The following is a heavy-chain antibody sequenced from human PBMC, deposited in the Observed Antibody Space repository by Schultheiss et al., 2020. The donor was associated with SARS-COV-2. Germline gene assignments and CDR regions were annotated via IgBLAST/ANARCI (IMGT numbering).Heavy chain of an antibody. Sequence: SETLSLTCAISGDSVSSNSAAWNWIRQSPSRGLEWLGRTYYRSKWYNDYAVSVKSRITINPDTSKNQFSLQLNSVTAADTAVYYCARLGTYYYDSSGTGIDYWGQGTLVTVSS. D-gene: IGHD3-22*01. J-gene: IGHJ4*02. V-gene: IGHV6-1*01. CDR3: ARLGTYYYDSSGTGIDY. CDR2: TYYRSKWYN. CDR1: GDSVSSNSAA.